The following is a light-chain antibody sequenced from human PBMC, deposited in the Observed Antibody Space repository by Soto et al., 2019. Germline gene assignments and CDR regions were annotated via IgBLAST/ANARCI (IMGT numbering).Light chain of an antibody. V-gene: IGLV2-14*03. J-gene: IGLJ2*01. CDR3: SSYTRTNFVV. Sequence: QSVLTQPASVSGSPGQSITISCTGTSSDVGDYNYVSWYQHHPGKAPKLMIYDVSNRPSGVSNRFSGSKSGNTASLTISGIQAEDEGDYYCSSYTRTNFVVFGGGTKLTVL. CDR1: SSDVGDYNY. CDR2: DVS.